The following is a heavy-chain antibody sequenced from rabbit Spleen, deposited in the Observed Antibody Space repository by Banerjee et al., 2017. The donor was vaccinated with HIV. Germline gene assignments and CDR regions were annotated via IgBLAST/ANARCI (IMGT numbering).Heavy chain of an antibody. CDR2: IAGSSSGFT. D-gene: IGHD8-1*01. CDR3: ARDTGSSFSSYGMDL. J-gene: IGHJ6*01. CDR1: GFSFSRRAS. Sequence: QSLEESGGDLVKPGASLTLTCPASGFSFSRRASMCWVRQAPGKGLEWISCIAGSSSGFTYAATWAKGRFTGSKTSSTTVTLQMTSLTVADTATYFCARDTGSSFSSYGMDLWGPGTLVTVS. V-gene: IGHV1S40*01.